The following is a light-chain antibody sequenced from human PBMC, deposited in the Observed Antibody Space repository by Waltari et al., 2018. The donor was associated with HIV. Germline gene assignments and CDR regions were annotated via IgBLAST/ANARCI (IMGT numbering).Light chain of an antibody. V-gene: IGLV2-14*01. CDR3: SSYTTSSTLVV. CDR1: SSDVVVCDY. J-gene: IGLJ3*02. CDR2: AVS. Sequence: QSVLTQPASVAGSPGQSITISCTGTSSDVVVCDYVSWYQQHPGKAPKLMIFAVSYRPSGVSSRFSGSSGNTASLTISGLRAEDEADYYCSSYTTSSTLVVFGGGTRLTVL.